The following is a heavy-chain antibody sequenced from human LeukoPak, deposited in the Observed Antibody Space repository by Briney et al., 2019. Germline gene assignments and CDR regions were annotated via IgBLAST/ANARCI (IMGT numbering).Heavy chain of an antibody. V-gene: IGHV3-21*01. CDR2: ISSSSSYI. CDR3: ARDGIAVAGSLPRDY. D-gene: IGHD6-19*01. J-gene: IGHJ4*02. Sequence: GGSLRLSCAASGFTFSSYSMNWVRQAPGKGLEWVSSISSSSSYIYYADSAKGRFTISRDNAKNSLYLQMNSLRAEDTAVYYCARDGIAVAGSLPRDYWGQGTLVTVSS. CDR1: GFTFSSYS.